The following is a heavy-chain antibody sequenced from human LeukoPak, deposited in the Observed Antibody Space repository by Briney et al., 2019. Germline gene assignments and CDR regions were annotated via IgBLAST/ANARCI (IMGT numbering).Heavy chain of an antibody. Sequence: GGSLRLSCAASGFTFSDYEMSWVRQAPGKGLEWISYISTAGSTKYYAESVKGRFTISRDNAKDSLYLQMNSLRAEDTAVYYCAGGGPARSWVYWGQGTLVTVSS. V-gene: IGHV3-48*03. D-gene: IGHD2-2*01. CDR2: ISTAGSTK. CDR3: AGGGPARSWVY. CDR1: GFTFSDYE. J-gene: IGHJ4*02.